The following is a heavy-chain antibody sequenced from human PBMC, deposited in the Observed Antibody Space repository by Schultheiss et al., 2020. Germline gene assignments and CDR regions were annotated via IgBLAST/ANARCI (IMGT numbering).Heavy chain of an antibody. Sequence: SQPLSLTCAVSGYSISSGYYWGWIRQPPGKGLEWIGEINHSGSTYYNPSLKSRVTMSVDTSKNQFSLKLSSVTAADTAVYYCARVFDDSSGYHPLWYFDLWGRGTLV. V-gene: IGHV4-38-2*01. CDR2: INHSGST. J-gene: IGHJ2*01. D-gene: IGHD3-22*01. CDR1: GYSISSGYY. CDR3: ARVFDDSSGYHPLWYFDL.